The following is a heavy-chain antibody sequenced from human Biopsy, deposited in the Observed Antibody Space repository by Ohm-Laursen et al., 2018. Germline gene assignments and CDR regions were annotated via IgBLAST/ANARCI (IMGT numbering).Heavy chain of an antibody. CDR1: GFTFSIYA. Sequence: SLRLSCAASGFTFSIYAMSWVRQAPGKGPEWVSAITGSGGSTFYADSVKGRFTISRDNSKNTLFLQMNSLRAADTAIYYCASDLNGDPSAFDYWGQGTPVTASS. CDR3: ASDLNGDPSAFDY. V-gene: IGHV3-23*01. D-gene: IGHD4-17*01. CDR2: ITGSGGST. J-gene: IGHJ4*02.